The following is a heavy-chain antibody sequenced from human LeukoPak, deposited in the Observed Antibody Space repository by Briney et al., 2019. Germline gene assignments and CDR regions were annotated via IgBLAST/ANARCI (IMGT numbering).Heavy chain of an antibody. J-gene: IGHJ4*02. CDR1: GYPISSGYF. V-gene: IGHV4-38-2*02. D-gene: IGHD5-18*01. CDR3: ARGQGGGSYGLAY. Sequence: PSETLSLTCTVSGYPISSGYFWGWIRQPPGKGLEYVGSIFHSGYTFYDPSLKSRLTLSVDTSKNQFSLRLSSVTAADTAVYYCARGQGGGSYGLAYWGQGTLVTVSS. CDR2: IFHSGYT.